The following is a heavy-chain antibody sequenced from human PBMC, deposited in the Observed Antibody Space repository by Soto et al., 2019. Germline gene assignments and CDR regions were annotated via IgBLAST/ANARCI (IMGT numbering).Heavy chain of an antibody. V-gene: IGHV3-23*01. CDR2: MNIGDETT. Sequence: GGSLRLSCTASGFTFSNYAMNWVRQAPGKGLEWVSSMNIGDETTHLANSVKGRFTISREISKNTVYLQMDSLRGDDTAIYYFARQLAISGLLPFDSWGQGTLVTVS. D-gene: IGHD6-19*01. CDR3: ARQLAISGLLPFDS. CDR1: GFTFSNYA. J-gene: IGHJ4*02.